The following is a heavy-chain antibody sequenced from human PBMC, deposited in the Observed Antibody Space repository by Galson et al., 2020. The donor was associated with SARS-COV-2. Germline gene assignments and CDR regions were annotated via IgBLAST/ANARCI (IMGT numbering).Heavy chain of an antibody. CDR1: GFTFSSYA. D-gene: IGHD6-19*01. CDR3: ARGEIAVAGLGGYFGY. CDR2: ISYDGSNK. V-gene: IGHV3-30*04. Sequence: GESPKISCAASGFTFSSYAMHWVRQAPGKGLEWVAVISYDGSNKYYADSVKGRFTISSDNSKNTLYLQMNSLRAEDTAVYYCARGEIAVAGLGGYFGYWGQGTLVTVSS. J-gene: IGHJ4*02.